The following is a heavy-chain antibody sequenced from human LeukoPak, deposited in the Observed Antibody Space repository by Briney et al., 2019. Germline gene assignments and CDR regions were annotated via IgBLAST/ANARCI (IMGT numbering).Heavy chain of an antibody. CDR3: ARDRGTTVVPYYYYYMDV. CDR2: IIPIFGTA. V-gene: IGHV1-69*13. Sequence: SVKVSCKASGGTFSSYAISWVRQAPGQGLEWMGGIIPIFGTANYAQKFQGRVTITADGSTSTAYMELSSLRSEDTAVYYCARDRGTTVVPYYYYYMDVWGKGTTVTVSS. D-gene: IGHD4-23*01. J-gene: IGHJ6*03. CDR1: GGTFSSYA.